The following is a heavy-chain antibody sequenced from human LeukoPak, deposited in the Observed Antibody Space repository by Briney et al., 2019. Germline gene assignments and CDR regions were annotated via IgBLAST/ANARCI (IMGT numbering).Heavy chain of an antibody. Sequence: SETLSLTCTVSGGSISSSSYYWGWIRQPPGKGLEWIGSIYYSGSTYYNPSLKSRFNISVDTSKIQFSLKLSSVTAADTAVYYCARQGLTRRGDAFDIWGQGTMVTVSS. CDR1: GGSISSSSYY. CDR2: IYYSGST. CDR3: ARQGLTRRGDAFDI. V-gene: IGHV4-39*01. D-gene: IGHD2-21*01. J-gene: IGHJ3*02.